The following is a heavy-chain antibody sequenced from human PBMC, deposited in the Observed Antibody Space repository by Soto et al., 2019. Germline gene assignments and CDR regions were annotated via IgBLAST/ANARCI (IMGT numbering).Heavy chain of an antibody. CDR2: IWYYGSNK. V-gene: IGHV3-33*01. CDR3: ARDSVTWTTLYGMAV. CDR1: GFTCSNYV. Sequence: QVQLVESGGGVVQPGRSLRLSCAAYGFTCSNYVMHWARQAPGKGLEWVALIWYYGSNKYYVDSAKGRFTVSRDNSKKTLYLQMKSLRAEDTAVYYCARDSVTWTTLYGMAVWGLGTTVTVSS. D-gene: IGHD1-26*01. J-gene: IGHJ6*02.